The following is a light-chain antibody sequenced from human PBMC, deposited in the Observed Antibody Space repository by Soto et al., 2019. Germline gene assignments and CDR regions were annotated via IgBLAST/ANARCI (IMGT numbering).Light chain of an antibody. V-gene: IGKV1-39*01. CDR3: QQSYSARLS. CDR2: AAS. J-gene: IGKJ4*01. CDR1: QHISSY. Sequence: DIQMTQSPSSVSASIGDTVTITCRASQHISSYLNWFQQRPGKAPKLLVSAASALQSGVPSRFSGDRSGTDFTLTSSSLQPEDFGPYFCQQSYSARLSFGGGTKLEIK.